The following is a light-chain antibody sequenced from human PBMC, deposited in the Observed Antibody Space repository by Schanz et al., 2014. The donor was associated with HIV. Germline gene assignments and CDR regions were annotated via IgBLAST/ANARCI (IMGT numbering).Light chain of an antibody. J-gene: IGLJ3*02. Sequence: QSVLTQPASVSGTPGQSITISCSGTSFDVGSSAFVSWYQVSPGEAPKLLIYEGTRRPSGVSNRFSGSKSGNTASLTISGLQAEDEADYYCSSYTTSSTLVFGGGTKLTVL. CDR1: SFDVGSSAF. CDR3: SSYTTSSTLV. CDR2: EGT. V-gene: IGLV2-14*02.